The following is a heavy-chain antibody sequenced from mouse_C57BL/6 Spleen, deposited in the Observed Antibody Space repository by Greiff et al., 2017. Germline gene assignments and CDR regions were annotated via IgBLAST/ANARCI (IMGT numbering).Heavy chain of an antibody. CDR1: GSTFTDYE. V-gene: IGHV1-15*01. Sequence: VQLQQSGAELVRPGASVTLSCKASGSTFTDYEMHWVKQTPVHGLEWIGAIDPETGGTAYNQKFKGKAILTADKSSNTAYMKIRSLTAEDSAVYYCTRWLLRGDYWGQGTTLTVSS. D-gene: IGHD2-3*01. J-gene: IGHJ2*01. CDR2: IDPETGGT. CDR3: TRWLLRGDY.